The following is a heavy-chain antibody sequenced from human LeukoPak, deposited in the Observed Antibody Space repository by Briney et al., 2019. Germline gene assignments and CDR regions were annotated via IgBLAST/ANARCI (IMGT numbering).Heavy chain of an antibody. V-gene: IGHV3-53*01. CDR2: IHSGGNT. J-gene: IGHJ4*02. CDR1: GFTVSSNY. Sequence: GGSLRLSCAASGFTVSSNYMSWVRQAPGKGLEWVSVIHSGGNTYYADSVKGRFTISRDNSKNTLYLQMHSLRAEDTAVYYCASTHSALGHFDYWGQGTLVTVSS. CDR3: ASTHSALGHFDY.